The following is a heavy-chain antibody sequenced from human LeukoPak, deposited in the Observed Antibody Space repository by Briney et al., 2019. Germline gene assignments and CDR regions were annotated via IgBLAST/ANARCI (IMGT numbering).Heavy chain of an antibody. CDR1: GFTFSSYS. V-gene: IGHV3-48*01. CDR3: ARDNEQQLVRGGNYYYYYYMDV. J-gene: IGHJ6*03. D-gene: IGHD6-13*01. CDR2: ISSSSSTI. Sequence: PGGSLRLSCAASGFTFSSYSMNWVRQAPGKGLEWVSYISSSSSTIYYADSVKGRFTISRDNAKNSLYLQMNSLRAEDTAVYYCARDNEQQLVRGGNYYYYYYMDVWGKGTTVTVSS.